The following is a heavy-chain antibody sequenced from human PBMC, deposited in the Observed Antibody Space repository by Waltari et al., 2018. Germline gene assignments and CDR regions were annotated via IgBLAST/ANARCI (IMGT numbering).Heavy chain of an antibody. CDR3: ARVSSAPYRSAWHFDY. V-gene: IGHV1-8*01. Sequence: QVQLVQSGAEVKKPGASVKVSCKASGYTFTSYDINWVRQATGQGLEWMGWMNANSGNTGYAQMFQGRVTMTRHTSISTAYMEVNSLTSEDTAVYYCARVSSAPYRSAWHFDYWGQGTLVTVSA. J-gene: IGHJ4*02. CDR2: MNANSGNT. D-gene: IGHD6-19*01. CDR1: GYTFTSYD.